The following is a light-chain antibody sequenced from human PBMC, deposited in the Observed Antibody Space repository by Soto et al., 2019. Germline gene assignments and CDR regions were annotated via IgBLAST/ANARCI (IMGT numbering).Light chain of an antibody. CDR2: RAS. CDR1: QNINNW. J-gene: IGKJ1*01. CDR3: QQDSSDST. V-gene: IGKV1-5*03. Sequence: DIQMTQSPSTLSASVGDRVTITCRASQNINNWLAWYQQKSGKAPKLLIYRASSLENGVPSRFSGRRSGTDFIFTITSLRPDDFATYYCQQDSSDSTFGQGTKVEIK.